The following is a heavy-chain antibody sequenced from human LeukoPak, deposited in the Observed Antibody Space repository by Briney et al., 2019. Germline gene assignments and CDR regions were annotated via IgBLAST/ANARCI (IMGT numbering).Heavy chain of an antibody. CDR2: ISGSGGST. D-gene: IGHD3-16*01. J-gene: IGHJ4*02. V-gene: IGHV3-23*01. CDR3: ASNYDYVWGSYYY. Sequence: GGSLRLSCAASGFTFSSYAMSWVRQAPGKGLEWVSAISGSGGSTYYADSVKGRFTISRDNSKNTLYLQMNSLRAEDTAVYYCASNYDYVWGSYYYWGQGTLVTVSS. CDR1: GFTFSSYA.